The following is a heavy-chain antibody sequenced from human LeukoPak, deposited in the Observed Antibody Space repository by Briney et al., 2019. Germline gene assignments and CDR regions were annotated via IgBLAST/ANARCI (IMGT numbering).Heavy chain of an antibody. CDR1: GYSFTSYW. CDR3: ARAARPPLLDAFDI. Sequence: GASLKISCKGSGYSFTSYWIGWVRQMPGKGLEWMGIIYPGDSDTRYSPSFQGQVTISAAKSISAAYLQWSSLNASDTDMYYCARAARPPLLDAFDIWGQGTMVTVSS. V-gene: IGHV5-51*01. J-gene: IGHJ3*02. CDR2: IYPGDSDT. D-gene: IGHD6-6*01.